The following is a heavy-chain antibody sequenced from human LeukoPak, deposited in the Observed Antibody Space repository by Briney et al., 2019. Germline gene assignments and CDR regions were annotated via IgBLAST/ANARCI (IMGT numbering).Heavy chain of an antibody. D-gene: IGHD3-10*01. CDR1: GFTFSSYS. Sequence: GGSLRLSCAASGFTFSSYSMNWVRQAPGKGLEWVSYISSSSSTIYYADSVKGRFTISRDNAKNSLYLQMNSLRDEDTAVYYCARELITVVRGVITPRVHWFDPWGQGTLVTVSS. V-gene: IGHV3-48*02. CDR3: ARELITVVRGVITPRVHWFDP. J-gene: IGHJ5*02. CDR2: ISSSSSTI.